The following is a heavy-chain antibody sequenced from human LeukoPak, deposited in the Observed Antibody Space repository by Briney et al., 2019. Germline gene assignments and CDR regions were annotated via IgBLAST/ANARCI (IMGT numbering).Heavy chain of an antibody. Sequence: SETLSLTCTVSGVFMRNYYWSWIRQPPGKGLEWIGHINSIGSTKYNPSLKSRVAISVDTSKNQFSLKLSSVTAADTAVYYCASAPVTTYYYYYYMDVWGKGTTVTVSS. J-gene: IGHJ6*03. CDR2: INSIGST. CDR1: GVFMRNYY. D-gene: IGHD4-17*01. CDR3: ASAPVTTYYYYYYMDV. V-gene: IGHV4-59*01.